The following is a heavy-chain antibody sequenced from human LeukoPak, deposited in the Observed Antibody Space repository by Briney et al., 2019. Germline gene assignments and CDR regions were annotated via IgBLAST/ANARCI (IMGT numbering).Heavy chain of an antibody. CDR1: GFTFSSYS. CDR2: IYSGGST. D-gene: IGHD7-27*01. CDR3: ARGENWGDY. Sequence: GGSLRLSCAASGFTFSSYSMNWVRQAPGKGLEWVSVIYSGGSTYYADSVKGRFTISRDNSKNTLYLQMNSLRAEDTAVYYCARGENWGDYWGQGTLVTVSS. V-gene: IGHV3-66*01. J-gene: IGHJ4*02.